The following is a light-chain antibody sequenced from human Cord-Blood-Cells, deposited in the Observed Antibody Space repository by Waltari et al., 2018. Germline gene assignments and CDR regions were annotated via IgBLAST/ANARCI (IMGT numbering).Light chain of an antibody. CDR1: SSHVGRNT. CDR2: SNN. CDR3: AAWDDSLNGPV. Sequence: QPVLTQPLSASGTPERTVPMSSRGGSSHVGRNTVNWYQQPPGTAPKLLIYSNNQRPSGVPDRFSGSKSGTSASLAISGLQSEDEADYYCAAWDDSLNGPVFGGGTKLTVL. J-gene: IGLJ3*02. V-gene: IGLV1-44*01.